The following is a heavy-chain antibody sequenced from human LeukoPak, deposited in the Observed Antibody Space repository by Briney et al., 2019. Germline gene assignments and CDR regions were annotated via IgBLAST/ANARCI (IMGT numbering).Heavy chain of an antibody. CDR1: GYTFTSYG. D-gene: IGHD4-17*01. Sequence: ASVKVSCTASGYTFTSYGISWVRQAPGQGLEWMGWISAYNGNTNYAQKLQGRVTMTTDTSTSTAYMELRSLRSDDTAVYYCARRVSTVTTKGLDYWGQGTLVTVSS. CDR3: ARRVSTVTTKGLDY. V-gene: IGHV1-18*01. J-gene: IGHJ4*02. CDR2: ISAYNGNT.